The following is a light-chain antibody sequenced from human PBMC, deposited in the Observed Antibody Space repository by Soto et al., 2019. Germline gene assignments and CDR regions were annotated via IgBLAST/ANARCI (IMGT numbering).Light chain of an antibody. V-gene: IGKV3-20*01. CDR1: QSVNSNY. J-gene: IGKJ5*01. Sequence: ILLTQSPCTLALSPGERATLSCRASQSVNSNYLVWYQQKPGQAPRLLIYGASSRATGIPERFTGSGSGTDFTLTISRLEPEDSEVFYCHQYGTSAITFGQGTRLEIK. CDR3: HQYGTSAIT. CDR2: GAS.